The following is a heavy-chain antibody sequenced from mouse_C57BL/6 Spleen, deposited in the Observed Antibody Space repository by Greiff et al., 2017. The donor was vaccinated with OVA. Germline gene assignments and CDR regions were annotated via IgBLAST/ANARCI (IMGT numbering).Heavy chain of an antibody. D-gene: IGHD2-3*01. V-gene: IGHV1-42*01. CDR1: GYSFTGYY. J-gene: IGHJ1*03. Sequence: EVKLQQSGPELVKPGASVKISCKASGYSFTGYYMNWVKQSPEKSLEWIGEINPSTGGTTYNQKFKAKATLTVDKSSSTAYMQLKSLTSEDSAVYYCARSDGYSYWYFDVWGTGTTVTVSS. CDR2: INPSTGGT. CDR3: ARSDGYSYWYFDV.